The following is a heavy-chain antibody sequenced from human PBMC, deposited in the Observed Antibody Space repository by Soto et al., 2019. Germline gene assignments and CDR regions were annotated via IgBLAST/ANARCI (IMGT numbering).Heavy chain of an antibody. CDR2: IIPILGIP. J-gene: IGHJ4*02. D-gene: IGHD3-10*01. V-gene: IGHV1-69*02. CDR3: ARAADYGSGSYSPNFDY. CDR1: GGTFNSYT. Sequence: QVQLVQSGAEVKKPGSSVKVSCKASGGTFNSYTINWVRQAPGQGLEWMGRIIPILGIPNYAQKFQGRVTITADNSPSTAYMELSSLRPEEPAVYYCARAADYGSGSYSPNFDYWGQGSLVTVSS.